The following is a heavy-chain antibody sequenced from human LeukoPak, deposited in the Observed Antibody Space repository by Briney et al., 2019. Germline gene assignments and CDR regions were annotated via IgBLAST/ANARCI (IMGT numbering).Heavy chain of an antibody. D-gene: IGHD4-17*01. V-gene: IGHV1-18*04. Sequence: ASVKVSCKASGYTFTSYGVSWVRQAPGQGLEWMGWIRAYNGKTKYAQKLQGRVTVTTDTSTSTASMELRSLRSEDTAVYYCAREGDDYGDTYIDYCGQGTLVTVSS. CDR2: IRAYNGKT. J-gene: IGHJ4*02. CDR1: GYTFTSYG. CDR3: AREGDDYGDTYIDY.